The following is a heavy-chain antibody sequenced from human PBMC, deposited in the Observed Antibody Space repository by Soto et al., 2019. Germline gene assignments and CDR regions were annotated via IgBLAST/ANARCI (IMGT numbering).Heavy chain of an antibody. CDR3: ARWGGLSCRGDVCFKKHFDY. CDR2: ISPISGTT. J-gene: IGHJ4*02. V-gene: IGHV1-69*06. CDR1: GGTFNNYA. Sequence: QVQLVQSGAEVKRPESSMKVSCKPSGGTFNNYAINWVRQAPGQGLEWMGAISPISGTTKYAQKFQGRVTITADKSTSTVYTDLSSLRSEATYVYYCARWGGLSCRGDVCFKKHFDYWGQGTLVTVSS. D-gene: IGHD2-8*02.